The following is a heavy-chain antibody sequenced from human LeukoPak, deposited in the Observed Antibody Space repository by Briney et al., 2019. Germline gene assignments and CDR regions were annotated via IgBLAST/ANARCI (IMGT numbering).Heavy chain of an antibody. J-gene: IGHJ4*02. CDR3: ATDRGWRTSGYYLYYFEY. Sequence: PGGSLRLSCAASGFTFSSYGMRWVRQAPGKGLEWVAVIWYDGSNKYYADSVKGRFTISRDNSKNTLYLQMNSLRAEDTAVYYCATDRGWRTSGYYLYYFEYWGQGTLVTYSS. CDR2: IWYDGSNK. D-gene: IGHD3-3*01. CDR1: GFTFSSYG. V-gene: IGHV3-33*01.